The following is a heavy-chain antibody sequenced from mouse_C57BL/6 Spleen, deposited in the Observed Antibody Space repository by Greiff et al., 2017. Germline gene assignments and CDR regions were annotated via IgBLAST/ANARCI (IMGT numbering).Heavy chain of an antibody. CDR2: ISNLAYSI. CDR3: ARHAANWDEGFAY. V-gene: IGHV5-15*01. Sequence: EVKLMESGGGLVQPGGSLKLSCAASGFTFSDYGMAWVRQAPRKGPEWVAFISNLAYSIYYADTVTGRFTISRENAKNTLYLEMSSLRSEDTAMYYCARHAANWDEGFAYWGQGTLVTVSA. D-gene: IGHD4-1*01. CDR1: GFTFSDYG. J-gene: IGHJ3*01.